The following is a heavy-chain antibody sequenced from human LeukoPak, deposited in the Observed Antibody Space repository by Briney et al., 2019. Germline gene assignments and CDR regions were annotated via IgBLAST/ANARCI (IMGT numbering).Heavy chain of an antibody. J-gene: IGHJ4*02. CDR1: GFSFNRYW. D-gene: IGHD7-27*01. CDR2: IKQDGSEK. CDR3: ARDDNWGSDY. V-gene: IGHV3-7*01. Sequence: GGSLRLSCAASGFSFNRYWMSWVRQPPGMGLEWVANIKQDGSEKYYVDSVKGRFTISRDNAKNSLYLQMNSLRAEDTAVYYCARDDNWGSDYWGQGTLVTVSS.